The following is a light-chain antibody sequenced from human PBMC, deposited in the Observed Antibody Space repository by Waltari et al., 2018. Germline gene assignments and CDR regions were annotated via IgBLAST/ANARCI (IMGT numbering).Light chain of an antibody. CDR3: QSYYAYDVI. J-gene: IGLJ2*01. CDR1: SDNIANNS. V-gene: IGLV6-57*02. Sequence: NFMLTQPHSASESAGKTVIISCTGRSDNIANNSVQWYQHRPGSAPVTLIYEDNQRASGVPDRFSGSIDSSSNSASLTISGLRTEDEAYYFCQSYYAYDVIFGGGTKLTVL. CDR2: EDN.